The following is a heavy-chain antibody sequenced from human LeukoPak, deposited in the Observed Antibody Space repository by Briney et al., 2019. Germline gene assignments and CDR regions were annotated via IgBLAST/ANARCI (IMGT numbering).Heavy chain of an antibody. V-gene: IGHV4-4*02. Sequence: PSETLSLTCAVSGGSISSSNWWSWVRRPPGKGLEWIGEIYHSGSTNYNPSLKSRVTISVDKSKNQFSLKLSSVTAADTAVYYCARGDTIAAAGTTYNWFDPWGQGTLVTVSS. CDR2: IYHSGST. CDR1: GGSISSSNW. CDR3: ARGDTIAAAGTTYNWFDP. D-gene: IGHD6-13*01. J-gene: IGHJ5*02.